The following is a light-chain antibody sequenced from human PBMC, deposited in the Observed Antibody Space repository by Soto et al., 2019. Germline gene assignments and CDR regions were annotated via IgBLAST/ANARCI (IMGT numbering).Light chain of an antibody. Sequence: QSALTQPHSVSGSPGQSVTISCTGTSSDVGNYNYVSWYQQHPGKAPKLMIYDVNKRPSGVPDRFSGSKSGNTASLTISGLQAEDEANYYCCSYAGSFTVVFGGGIKLTVL. CDR3: CSYAGSFTVV. J-gene: IGLJ2*01. CDR1: SSDVGNYNY. CDR2: DVN. V-gene: IGLV2-11*01.